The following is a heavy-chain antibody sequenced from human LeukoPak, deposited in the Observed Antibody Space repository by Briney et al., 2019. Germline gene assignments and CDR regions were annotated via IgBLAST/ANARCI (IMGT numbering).Heavy chain of an antibody. J-gene: IGHJ6*03. CDR3: ARLYYYYSMDV. V-gene: IGHV4-34*01. CDR2: INHSGST. CDR1: GGSFSGYY. Sequence: PSETLSLTCAVYGGSFSGYYWSWIRQPPGKGLEWIGEINHSGSTNYNPSLKSRVTISVDTSKNQFSLKLSSVTAADTAVYYCARLYYYYSMDVWGKGTTVTVSS.